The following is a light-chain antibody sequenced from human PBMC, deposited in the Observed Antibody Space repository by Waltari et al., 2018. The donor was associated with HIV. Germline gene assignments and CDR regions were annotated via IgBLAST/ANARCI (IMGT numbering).Light chain of an antibody. V-gene: IGLV8-61*01. CDR1: SGPVPTSYY. Sequence: QTVVTQEPSFSVSPGGTVTLTCGLSSGPVPTSYYPSWYQQTPGQAPRTLIYSTNTRSSGVPDRFSGSILGNKAALTITGAQADDESDYYCVLYMGSGISVFGGGTQLTVL. CDR2: STN. CDR3: VLYMGSGISV. J-gene: IGLJ7*01.